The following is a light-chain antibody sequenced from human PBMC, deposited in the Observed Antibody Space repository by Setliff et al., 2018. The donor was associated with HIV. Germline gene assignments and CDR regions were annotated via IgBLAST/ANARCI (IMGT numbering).Light chain of an antibody. CDR1: SSDVGSYNF. Sequence: HSVLTQPASVSGSPGQSITISCTGSSSDVGSYNFVSWYQQHPGKAPKLMIYQVNKRPSGVSNRFSGSKSGNTASLTISGLQAEDETDYYCCSYAGTNTYVFGTGTKVTVL. CDR2: QVN. V-gene: IGLV2-23*02. J-gene: IGLJ1*01. CDR3: CSYAGTNTYV.